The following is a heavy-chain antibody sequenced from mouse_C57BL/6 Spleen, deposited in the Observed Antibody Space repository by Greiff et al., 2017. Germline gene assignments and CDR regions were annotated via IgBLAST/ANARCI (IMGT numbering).Heavy chain of an antibody. CDR1: GYTFTDYN. CDR3: ARFYDGYYAWFAY. J-gene: IGHJ3*01. CDR2: INPNNGVT. D-gene: IGHD2-3*01. Sequence: EVQLQQSGPELVKPGASVKIPCKASGYTFTDYNMDWVKQSHGKSLEWIGDINPNNGVTIYNQKFKGKATLTVDKSSSTAYMELRSLTSEDTAVYYCARFYDGYYAWFAYWGQGTLVTVSA. V-gene: IGHV1-18*01.